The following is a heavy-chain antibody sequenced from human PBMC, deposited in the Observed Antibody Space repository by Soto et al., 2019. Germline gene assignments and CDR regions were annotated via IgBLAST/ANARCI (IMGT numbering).Heavy chain of an antibody. D-gene: IGHD2-2*03. J-gene: IGHJ4*02. CDR2: ISFDGSIK. Sequence: GGSLRLSCAASGFTLSSYGMHWVRQAPGKGLEWVAVISFDGSIKYYADSVKGRFTISRDNSKNTLYLQMNSLRAGDTAVYFCAKVDFDYWGQGTPVTVSS. V-gene: IGHV3-30*18. CDR3: AKVDFDY. CDR1: GFTLSSYG.